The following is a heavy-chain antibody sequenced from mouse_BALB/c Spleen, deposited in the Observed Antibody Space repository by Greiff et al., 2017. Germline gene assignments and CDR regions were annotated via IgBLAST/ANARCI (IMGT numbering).Heavy chain of an antibody. CDR3: ARHYYGSSLYAMDY. CDR2: ISSGSSTI. Sequence: EGKLMESGGGLVQPGGSRKLSCAASGFTFSSFGMHWVRQAPEKGLEWVAYISSGSSTIYYADTVKGRFTISRDNPKNTLFLQMTSLRSEDTAMYYCARHYYGSSLYAMDYWGQGTSVTVSS. V-gene: IGHV5-17*02. CDR1: GFTFSSFG. J-gene: IGHJ4*01. D-gene: IGHD1-1*01.